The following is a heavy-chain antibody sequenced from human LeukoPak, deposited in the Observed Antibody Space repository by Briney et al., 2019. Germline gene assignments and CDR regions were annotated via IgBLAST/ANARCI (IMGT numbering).Heavy chain of an antibody. CDR3: ARGSVIVVVPAAIRRGGWFDP. Sequence: ASVKVPCKASGYTFTSYGISWVRQAPGQGLEWMGWISAYNGNTNYAQKLQGRVTMTTDTSTSTAYMELRSLRSDDTAVYYCARGSVIVVVPAAIRRGGWFDPWGQGTLVTVSS. CDR1: GYTFTSYG. V-gene: IGHV1-18*01. CDR2: ISAYNGNT. D-gene: IGHD2-2*02. J-gene: IGHJ5*02.